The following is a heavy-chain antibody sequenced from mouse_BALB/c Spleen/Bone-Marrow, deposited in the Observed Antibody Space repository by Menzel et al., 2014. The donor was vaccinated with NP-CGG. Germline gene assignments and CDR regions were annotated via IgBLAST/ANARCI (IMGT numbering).Heavy chain of an antibody. CDR1: GYVFSSSW. CDR2: IYPGDGNT. V-gene: IGHV1-82*01. D-gene: IGHD1-1*02. J-gene: IGHJ1*01. Sequence: QVQLQQSGPELVKPGASAKISCRASGYVFSSSWMNWVKQRPGQGLGWIGRIYPGDGNTNYNGKFKGKATLTADTSSSTAYMQISSLTSVDSAVYFCASRRTFITSVVDYFDVWGAGTTVTVSS. CDR3: ASRRTFITSVVDYFDV.